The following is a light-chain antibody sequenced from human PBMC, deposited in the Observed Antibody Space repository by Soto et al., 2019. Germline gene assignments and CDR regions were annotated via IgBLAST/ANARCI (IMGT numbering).Light chain of an antibody. Sequence: DIQMTQSPSTLPASVGDRVTITCRASQSTSSWLAWYQQKPGKAPKLLIYDASSLESGVPSRFSGSGSGTEFTLTISSLQPDDFETSYCQQYNSYSTXGQGTKVAIK. CDR2: DAS. CDR1: QSTSSW. V-gene: IGKV1-5*01. CDR3: QQYNSYST. J-gene: IGKJ1*01.